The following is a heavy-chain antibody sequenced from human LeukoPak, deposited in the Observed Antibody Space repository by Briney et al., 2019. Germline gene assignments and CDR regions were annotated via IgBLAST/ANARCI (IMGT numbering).Heavy chain of an antibody. Sequence: GGSLRLSCAASGFTFSGYAMGWVRQAPGKGLKWVSVISGSGGSTYYAESVKGRFTISRDNPKNTLYLQMKSLRAEDTAVYYCTTERHFDSSGYCPFGYWGQGTLVSVSS. CDR1: GFTFSGYA. V-gene: IGHV3-23*01. CDR3: TTERHFDSSGYCPFGY. D-gene: IGHD3-22*01. CDR2: ISGSGGST. J-gene: IGHJ4*02.